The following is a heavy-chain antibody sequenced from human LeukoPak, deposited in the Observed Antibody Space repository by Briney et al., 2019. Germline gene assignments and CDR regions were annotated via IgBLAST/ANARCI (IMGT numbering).Heavy chain of an antibody. CDR2: ISRSSSYI. D-gene: IGHD2-15*01. Sequence: PGGSLRLSCAASGFTFSSFSMNWVRQAPGKGLEWVSSISRSSSYIYCADSVKGRFIISRDKAKNSLYLQMNSLRAEDTAVYYCARDPWIDSVVEVVARSMDVWGQGTTVTVSS. CDR1: GFTFSSFS. CDR3: ARDPWIDSVVEVVARSMDV. V-gene: IGHV3-21*01. J-gene: IGHJ6*02.